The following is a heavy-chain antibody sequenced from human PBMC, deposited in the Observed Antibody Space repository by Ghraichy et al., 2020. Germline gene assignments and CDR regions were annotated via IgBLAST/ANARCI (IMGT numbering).Heavy chain of an antibody. Sequence: GGSLRLSCAASGFTFSSYAMHWVRQAPGKGLEWVAVISYDGSNKYYADSVKGRFTISRDNSKNTLYLQMNSLRAEDTAVYYCARDRWFGDHYRGYFDYWGQGTLVTVSS. D-gene: IGHD3-10*01. CDR2: ISYDGSNK. J-gene: IGHJ4*02. V-gene: IGHV3-30-3*01. CDR1: GFTFSSYA. CDR3: ARDRWFGDHYRGYFDY.